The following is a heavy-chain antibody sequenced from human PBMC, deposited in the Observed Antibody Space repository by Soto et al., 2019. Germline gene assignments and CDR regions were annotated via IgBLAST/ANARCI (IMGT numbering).Heavy chain of an antibody. CDR1: RDSVSSSIAA. D-gene: IGHD6-13*01. CDR2: TYYRSTWYN. CDR3: ARDRAIAAAGYYFDY. V-gene: IGHV6-1*01. Sequence: SQTLSLTPAISRDSVSSSIAAWNWIRQSQSRGIEWLGRTYYRSTWYNDYAVSVKSRITINPDTSKNQFTLQLNSVTPEDTAVHYCARDRAIAAAGYYFDYWGQGTLVTVSS. J-gene: IGHJ4*02.